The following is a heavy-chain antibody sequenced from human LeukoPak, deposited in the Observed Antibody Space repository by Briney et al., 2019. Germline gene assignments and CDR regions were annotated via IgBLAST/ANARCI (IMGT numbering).Heavy chain of an antibody. CDR1: GGSISSGDYY. Sequence: SETLSLTCTVSGGSISSGDYYWSWIRQPPGKGLGWIGYIYYSGSTYYNPSLKSRVTISVDTSKNQFSLKLSSVTAADTAVYYCAGKRGWRYGMDVWGQGTTVTVSS. CDR2: IYYSGST. J-gene: IGHJ6*02. D-gene: IGHD2-15*01. V-gene: IGHV4-30-4*01. CDR3: AGKRGWRYGMDV.